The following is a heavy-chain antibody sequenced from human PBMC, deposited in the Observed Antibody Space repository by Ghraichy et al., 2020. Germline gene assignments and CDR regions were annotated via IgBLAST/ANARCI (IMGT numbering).Heavy chain of an antibody. J-gene: IGHJ3*02. Sequence: SETLSLTCTVSGDSINSYFWAWVRQPAGKGLAWIGRIFSSGSTNYNPSLKSRIKISVDMSKNEFSLKMTSVTAADTGVYYCAREMGTVTDDAFDIWGHGTLVTVSS. D-gene: IGHD4-17*01. CDR2: IFSSGST. CDR1: GDSINSYF. CDR3: AREMGTVTDDAFDI. V-gene: IGHV4-4*07.